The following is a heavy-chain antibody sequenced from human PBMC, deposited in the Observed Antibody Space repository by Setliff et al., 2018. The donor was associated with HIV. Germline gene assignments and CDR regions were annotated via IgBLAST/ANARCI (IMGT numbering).Heavy chain of an antibody. D-gene: IGHD6-13*01. CDR3: ASQGIALREHDY. CDR2: TYHSGNT. Sequence: SETLSLTCTVSGGSISSSSSYWGWIRQSPGKGLEWIGSTYHSGNTYYNPSLKSRVTISVDTSKNQFSLKLSSVTAADTAVYFCASQGIALREHDYWGQGTLVTVSS. J-gene: IGHJ4*02. V-gene: IGHV4-39*01. CDR1: GGSISSSSSY.